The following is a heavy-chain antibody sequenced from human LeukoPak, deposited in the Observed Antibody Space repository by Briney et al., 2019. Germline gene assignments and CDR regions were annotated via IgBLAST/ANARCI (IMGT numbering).Heavy chain of an antibody. J-gene: IGHJ4*02. D-gene: IGHD5-18*01. CDR1: GYTFTGYY. V-gene: IGHV1-2*06. CDR2: ISPNSGGT. CDR3: ARVDHSGYSYGLAPNFDY. Sequence: ASVKVSCKAFGYTFTGYYMHWVRQAPGQGLECMGRISPNSGGTNYAKKFQGRVTMTRHTSINTAYMELSRLRSDDTAVYYCARVDHSGYSYGLAPNFDYWGQGTLVTVPS.